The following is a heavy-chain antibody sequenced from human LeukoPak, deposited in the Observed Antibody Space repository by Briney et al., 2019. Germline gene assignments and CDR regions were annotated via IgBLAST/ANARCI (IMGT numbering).Heavy chain of an antibody. CDR2: ISSGGSSI. Sequence: GGSLRLSCAASGFTFSSYEMNWVRQAPGKGLEWVSYISSGGSSIYNADSVKGRFTISRDNAKNSLYLQMNSLRAEDTAVYYCARMGWYYFDYWGQVTLVTVSS. V-gene: IGHV3-48*03. CDR1: GFTFSSYE. J-gene: IGHJ4*02. D-gene: IGHD3-3*01. CDR3: ARMGWYYFDY.